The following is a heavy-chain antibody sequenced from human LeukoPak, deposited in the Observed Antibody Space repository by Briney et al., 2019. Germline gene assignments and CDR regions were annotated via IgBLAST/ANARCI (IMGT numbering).Heavy chain of an antibody. Sequence: GGSLRLSCAASGFTFSSYAMHWVRQAPGKGLEWVSLISGDGGSTYYADSVKGRFTISRDNSKNSLYLQMNSLRTEDTALYYCAKDRNGSYDIWGQGTMVTVSS. J-gene: IGHJ3*02. CDR1: GFTFSSYA. D-gene: IGHD1-26*01. CDR3: AKDRNGSYDI. CDR2: ISGDGGST. V-gene: IGHV3-43*02.